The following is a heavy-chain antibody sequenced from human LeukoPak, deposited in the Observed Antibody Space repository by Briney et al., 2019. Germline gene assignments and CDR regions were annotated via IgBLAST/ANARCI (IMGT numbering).Heavy chain of an antibody. CDR1: GYTFTSYD. V-gene: IGHV1-8*01. CDR2: MNPNSGNT. CDR3: ARARRDYCGGDCYLYYFDY. D-gene: IGHD2-21*02. Sequence: ASVKVSCKASGYTFTSYDINWVRQATGQGLEWMGRMNPNSGNTGYAQKFQGRVTMTRNTSISTAYMELSSLRSEDTAVYYCARARRDYCGGDCYLYYFDYWGQGTLVTVSS. J-gene: IGHJ4*02.